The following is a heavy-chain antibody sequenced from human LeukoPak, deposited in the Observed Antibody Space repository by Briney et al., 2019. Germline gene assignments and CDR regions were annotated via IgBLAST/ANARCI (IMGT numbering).Heavy chain of an antibody. CDR2: IIPILGIA. D-gene: IGHD3-9*01. V-gene: IGHV1-69*04. Sequence: SVKVSCKASGGTFSSYAISWVRQAPGQGLEWMGRIIPILGIANYAQKFQGRVTITADKSTSTAYMELSSLRSEDTAVYYCARDPGRDILTGSDAFDIWGQGTMVTVSS. J-gene: IGHJ3*02. CDR1: GGTFSSYA. CDR3: ARDPGRDILTGSDAFDI.